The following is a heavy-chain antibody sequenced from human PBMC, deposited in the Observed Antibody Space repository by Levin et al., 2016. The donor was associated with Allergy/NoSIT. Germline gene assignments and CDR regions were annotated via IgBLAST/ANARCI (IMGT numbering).Heavy chain of an antibody. CDR2: ISGSGGST. CDR3: AKNVVPAAKPGDY. J-gene: IGHJ4*02. CDR1: GFTFSSYA. V-gene: IGHV3-23*01. D-gene: IGHD2-2*02. Sequence: GESLKISCAASGFTFSSYAMSWVRQAPGKGLEWVSAISGSGGSTYYADSVKGRFTISRDNSKNTLYLQMNSLRAEDTAVYYCAKNVVPAAKPGDYWGQGTLVTVSS.